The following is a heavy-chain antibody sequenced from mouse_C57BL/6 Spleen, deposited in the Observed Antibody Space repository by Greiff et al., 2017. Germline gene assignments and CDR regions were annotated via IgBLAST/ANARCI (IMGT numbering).Heavy chain of an antibody. CDR1: GYTFTDYY. V-gene: IGHV1-26*01. J-gene: IGHJ3*01. CDR2: INPNNGGT. CDR3: ARRGETWFAY. Sequence: EVQLQQSGPELVKPGASVKISCKASGYTFTDYYMNWVKQSHGKSLEWIGDINPNNGGTSYNQKFKGKATLTVDKSSSTAYMELRSLTSEDSAVYYCARRGETWFAYWGQGTLVTVSA.